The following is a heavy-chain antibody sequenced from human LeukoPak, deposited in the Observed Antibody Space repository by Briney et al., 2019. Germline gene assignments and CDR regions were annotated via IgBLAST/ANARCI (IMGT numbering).Heavy chain of an antibody. J-gene: IGHJ4*01. D-gene: IGHD2-8*01. V-gene: IGHV3-48*01. CDR1: GFTFSSYA. Sequence: GGSLRLSCAASGFTFSSYAMHWVRQAPGKGLEWVSYISPGSSTIYYADFAKGRFTISRDDGEKSLYLQMNPLRAEDTAVYYCATQTWRTHGAGGYHDDCWGHGTLVTVSS. CDR3: ATQTWRTHGAGGYHDDC. CDR2: ISPGSSTI.